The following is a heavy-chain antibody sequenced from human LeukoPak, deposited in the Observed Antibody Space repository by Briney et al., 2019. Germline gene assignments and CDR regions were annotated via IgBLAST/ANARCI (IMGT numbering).Heavy chain of an antibody. CDR1: SGSISTSNYY. CDR2: IFYSGST. D-gene: IGHD6-13*01. Sequence: SETLSLTCTVSSGSISTSNYYWGWVRQPPGKALEWIGNIFYSGSTYYSPSLKSRVTISLDTSRNQFSLKLSSVTAADTAVYYCARALTGYSSSWYLENYLNDAFDIWGQGTMVTVSS. V-gene: IGHV4-39*07. CDR3: ARALTGYSSSWYLENYLNDAFDI. J-gene: IGHJ3*02.